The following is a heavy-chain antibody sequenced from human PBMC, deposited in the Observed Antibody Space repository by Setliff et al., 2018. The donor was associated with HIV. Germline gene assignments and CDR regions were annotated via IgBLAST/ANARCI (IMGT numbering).Heavy chain of an antibody. J-gene: IGHJ4*02. CDR3: VRSIGGSPY. V-gene: IGHV3-33*01. CDR1: GFTFSSYG. D-gene: IGHD2-15*01. Sequence: GGSLRLSCAASGFTFSSYGMHWVRQAPGKGLEWVAVIWYDGSNKYYVGSVKGRFAISRDNSKNSLYLQMNSLRAEDTAVYFCVRSIGGSPYWGQGTLVTVSS. CDR2: IWYDGSNK.